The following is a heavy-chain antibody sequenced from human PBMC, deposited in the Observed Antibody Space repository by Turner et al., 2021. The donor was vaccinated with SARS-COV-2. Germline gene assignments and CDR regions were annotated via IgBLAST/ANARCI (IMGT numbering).Heavy chain of an antibody. V-gene: IGHV3-9*01. CDR1: GFTFEDYG. J-gene: IGHJ6*03. Sequence: EGQLVESGGGLVQPGRSLRLSCAASGFTFEDYGMHWVRQSPGKGLEWVSGISWNSGDIGYADSVKGRFTISRDNANSSLYLQMNSLRPEDTALYFCAKDAYTFWGGAANYFYYMDVWGQGTTVTVSS. D-gene: IGHD3-3*01. CDR2: ISWNSGDI. CDR3: AKDAYTFWGGAANYFYYMDV.